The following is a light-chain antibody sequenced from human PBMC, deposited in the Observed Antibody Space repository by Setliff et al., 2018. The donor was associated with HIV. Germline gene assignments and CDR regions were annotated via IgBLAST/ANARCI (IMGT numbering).Light chain of an antibody. CDR2: DVT. CDR1: TSDVGSYNY. J-gene: IGLJ1*01. Sequence: QSALTQPRSVSGSPGQSVTISCTGTTSDVGSYNYVSWYQQHPGKAPKLMIYDVTKRPSGVPDRFSGSKSGNTASLTISGLQAEDGADYCCCSYAGSYTFPYVFGTGTKVTVL. CDR3: CSYAGSYTFPYV. V-gene: IGLV2-11*01.